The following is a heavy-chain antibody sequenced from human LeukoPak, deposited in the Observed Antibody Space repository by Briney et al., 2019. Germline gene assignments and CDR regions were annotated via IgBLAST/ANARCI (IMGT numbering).Heavy chain of an antibody. D-gene: IGHD3-22*01. V-gene: IGHV4-34*01. CDR2: INHSGST. J-gene: IGHJ3*02. CDR1: GGSFSGYY. CDR3: ARGYDSSGYYYGAFDI. Sequence: SETLSLTCAVYGGSFSGYYWSWIRQPPGKGLEWIGEINHSGSTNYNPSLKSRVTISVDTSKNQYSLKLSSVTAADTAVYYCARGYDSSGYYYGAFDIWGQGAMVTVSS.